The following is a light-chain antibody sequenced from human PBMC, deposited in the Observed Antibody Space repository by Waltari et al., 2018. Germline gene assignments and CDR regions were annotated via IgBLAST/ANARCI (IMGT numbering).Light chain of an antibody. V-gene: IGKV3-11*01. CDR2: DAS. Sequence: EIVLTQYPATLSLSTGVRANLSCRASQSVSSYVAWYQQKPDQAPRLLIDDASNRATGIPARFSGSGSGTDFTLTISSLEPEDFAVYYCQQRSNWPRTFGQGTKVEIK. CDR3: QQRSNWPRT. J-gene: IGKJ1*01. CDR1: QSVSSY.